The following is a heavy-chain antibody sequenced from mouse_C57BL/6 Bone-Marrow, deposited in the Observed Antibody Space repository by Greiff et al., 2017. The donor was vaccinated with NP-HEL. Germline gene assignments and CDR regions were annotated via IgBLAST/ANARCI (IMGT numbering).Heavy chain of an antibody. CDR3: VYYGNYWFAY. Sequence: QVQLQQSGPELVKPGASVKISCKASGYAFSSSWMNWVKQRPGKGLEWIGRIYPGDGDTNYNGKFKGKATLTADKSSSTAYMQLSSLTSEDSAVYFRVYYGNYWFAYWGQGTLVTVSA. J-gene: IGHJ3*01. V-gene: IGHV1-82*01. D-gene: IGHD2-1*01. CDR1: GYAFSSSW. CDR2: IYPGDGDT.